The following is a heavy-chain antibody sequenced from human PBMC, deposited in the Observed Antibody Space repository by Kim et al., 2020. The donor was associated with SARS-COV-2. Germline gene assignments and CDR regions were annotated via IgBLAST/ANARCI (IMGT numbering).Heavy chain of an antibody. CDR3: ARLAAAGTPIHAFDI. V-gene: IGHV7-4-1*02. Sequence: QGFTGRFVFSLDTSVSTAYLQISSLKAEDTAVYYCARLAAAGTPIHAFDIWGQGTMVTVSS. D-gene: IGHD6-13*01. J-gene: IGHJ3*02.